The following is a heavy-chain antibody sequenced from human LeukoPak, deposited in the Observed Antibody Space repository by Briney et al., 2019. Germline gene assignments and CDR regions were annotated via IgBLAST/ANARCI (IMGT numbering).Heavy chain of an antibody. V-gene: IGHV3-23*01. D-gene: IGHD1-26*01. J-gene: IGHJ4*02. CDR2: ISSSATST. Sequence: GGSLRLSCAGSGFTFTSYALSWVRQAPGKGLEWVSTISSSATSTYYADSVKGRFTISRDNSKNTLYLQLNSLRGDDTAFFYCAKSPVRSTFGQNPYYYFFDSWGQGTLVTVSS. CDR1: GFTFTSYA. CDR3: AKSPVRSTFGQNPYYYFFDS.